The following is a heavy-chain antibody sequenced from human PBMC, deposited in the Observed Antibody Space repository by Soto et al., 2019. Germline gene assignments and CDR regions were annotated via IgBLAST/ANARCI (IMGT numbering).Heavy chain of an antibody. Sequence: EVQLLESGGGLVQPGGSLRLSCAASGFTFSSYAMSWVRQAPGEGLEWVSAISGSGGSTYYADSVKGRFTISRDNSKNTLYLQMNSLRAEDTAVYYCAKDRGSSYAAFASDYWGQGTLVTVSS. CDR1: GFTFSSYA. V-gene: IGHV3-23*01. D-gene: IGHD2-15*01. J-gene: IGHJ4*02. CDR2: ISGSGGST. CDR3: AKDRGSSYAAFASDY.